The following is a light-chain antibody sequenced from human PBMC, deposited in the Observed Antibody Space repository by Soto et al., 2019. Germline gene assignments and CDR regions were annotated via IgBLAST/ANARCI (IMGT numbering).Light chain of an antibody. CDR3: SSYITTNSRV. CDR1: SGNIGNFNF. CDR2: EVS. Sequence: QSVLTQPPSVSGAPGQWVTISCTGSSGNIGNFNFVSWYQQHPGKAPKLMIYEVSNRPSGVSDRFSGSKSGNTASLTISGLQAEDEADYYCSSYITTNSRVFGTETKVTVL. J-gene: IGLJ1*01. V-gene: IGLV2-14*01.